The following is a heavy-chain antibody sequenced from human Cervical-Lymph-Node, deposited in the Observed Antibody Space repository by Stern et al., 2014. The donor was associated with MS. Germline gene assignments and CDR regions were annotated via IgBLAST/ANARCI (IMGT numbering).Heavy chain of an antibody. CDR3: TRVYSSTSEYFDQ. Sequence: EVQLVESGAEVKKPGESLKISCKGSGYSFSSYWIGWVRQMPGKGLEWRGIIYPGGSDTRYSPSFQGQVTISADKSPSTAYLQWSSLKASDSAMYYCTRVYSSTSEYFDQWGQGTLVTVSS. V-gene: IGHV5-51*03. J-gene: IGHJ4*02. D-gene: IGHD6-6*01. CDR1: GYSFSSYW. CDR2: IYPGGSDT.